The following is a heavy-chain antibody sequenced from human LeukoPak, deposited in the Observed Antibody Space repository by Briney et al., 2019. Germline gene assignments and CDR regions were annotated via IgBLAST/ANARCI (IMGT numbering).Heavy chain of an antibody. D-gene: IGHD6-13*01. V-gene: IGHV3-74*01. CDR3: ARGGSSSWYEGWFDP. CDR2: INSDGSST. Sequence: GGSLRLSCAASGFTFSSYWMHWVRQAPGKGLVWVSRINSDGSSTSYADSVKGRFTISRDNAKNTLYLQMNSLRAEDTAVYYCARGGSSSWYEGWFDPWGQGTLVTVSS. J-gene: IGHJ5*02. CDR1: GFTFSSYW.